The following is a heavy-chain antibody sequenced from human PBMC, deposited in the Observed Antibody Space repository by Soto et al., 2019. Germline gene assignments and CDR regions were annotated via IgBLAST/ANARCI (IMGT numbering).Heavy chain of an antibody. Sequence: GGSLRLSCAASGFTFSNAWMSWVRQAPGKGLEWVARIKSKIDGGTMDHAAPVRGRFSLSRDISDNTLHLQMNNLRVEDTAVYYCAREPRYCRGGSCSITGDAYDIWGQGTMVTVSS. V-gene: IGHV3-15*01. CDR2: IKSKIDGGTM. CDR3: AREPRYCRGGSCSITGDAYDI. CDR1: GFTFSNAW. J-gene: IGHJ3*02. D-gene: IGHD2-15*01.